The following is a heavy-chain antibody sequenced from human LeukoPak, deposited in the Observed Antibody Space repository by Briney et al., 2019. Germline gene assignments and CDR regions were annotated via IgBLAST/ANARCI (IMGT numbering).Heavy chain of an antibody. V-gene: IGHV5-10-1*01. CDR1: GCNFTSYW. Sequence: GGSLKISCKGSGCNFTSYWISWGRQMPGKGLEWRGRIDPSDSYTNYSPSFQGHVTISADKSISTAYLQWSSLKASDTAMYYCARHPRGSGWFNYFDYWGQGTLVTVSS. CDR2: IDPSDSYT. J-gene: IGHJ4*02. CDR3: ARHPRGSGWFNYFDY. D-gene: IGHD6-19*01.